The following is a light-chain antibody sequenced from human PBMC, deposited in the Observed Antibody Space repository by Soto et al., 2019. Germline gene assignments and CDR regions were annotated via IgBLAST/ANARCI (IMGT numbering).Light chain of an antibody. CDR2: EVS. V-gene: IGLV2-8*01. CDR3: SSYAGSNHPYV. J-gene: IGLJ1*01. Sequence: QSALTQPPSASGSPGQSVTISCTGTSSDVGGYNYVSWYQQHPGKAPRLMIHEVSKRPSGVPDRFSGSRSGNTASLTVSGLQAEDEADYYCSSYAGSNHPYVFGTGTKVTVL. CDR1: SSDVGGYNY.